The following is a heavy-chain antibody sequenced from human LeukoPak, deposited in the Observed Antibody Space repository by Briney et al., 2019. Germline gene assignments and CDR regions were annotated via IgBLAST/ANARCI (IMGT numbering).Heavy chain of an antibody. CDR1: GFTASSNY. CDR3: ARDSLFSSGWVYYFDY. D-gene: IGHD6-19*01. V-gene: IGHV3-66*01. J-gene: IGHJ4*02. Sequence: GGSLRLSCAASGFTASSNYMSWVRQAPGKGLEWVSVIYSGGSTYYADSVKGRFTISRDNSKNTLYLQMNSLRAEDTAVYYCARDSLFSSGWVYYFDYWGQGTLVTVSS. CDR2: IYSGGST.